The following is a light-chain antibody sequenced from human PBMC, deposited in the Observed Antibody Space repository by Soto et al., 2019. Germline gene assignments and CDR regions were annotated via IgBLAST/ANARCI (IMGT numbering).Light chain of an antibody. CDR2: EVN. J-gene: IGLJ1*01. V-gene: IGLV2-23*02. CDR1: SSDIGTYNL. Sequence: QSALTQPASVSGSPGQSITISCTGTSSDIGTYNLVSWYQQHPGKAPKLMIYEVNKRPSGVSDRFSGSKSGNTASLTISGLQAEDEADYYCCSYAGSSTLYVFVTGTKLTVL. CDR3: CSYAGSSTLYV.